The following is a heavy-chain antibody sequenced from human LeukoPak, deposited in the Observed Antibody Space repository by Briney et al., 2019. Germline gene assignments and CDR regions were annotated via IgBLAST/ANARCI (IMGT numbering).Heavy chain of an antibody. CDR3: AAGRIFDYYMDV. J-gene: IGHJ6*03. CDR1: GYTFTSNY. D-gene: IGHD2-21*01. V-gene: IGHV1-46*01. CDR2: ISPSGGST. Sequence: ASVKVSCKAFGYTFTSNYMHWVRQAPGQGPEWMGGISPSGGSTTYAQKFQGRVTMTRDMSTSTVYMELSSLRSEDTAVYYCAAGRIFDYYMDVWGKGTKVTVSS.